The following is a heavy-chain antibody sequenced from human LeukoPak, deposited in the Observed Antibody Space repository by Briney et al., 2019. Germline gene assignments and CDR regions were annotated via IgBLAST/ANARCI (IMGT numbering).Heavy chain of an antibody. V-gene: IGHV3-7*01. CDR1: GFTFSKYW. CDR3: ATYTQHFGAPGTDY. J-gene: IGHJ4*02. Sequence: GGSLRLSCAVSGFTFSKYWMRWVRRAPGKGLEWVASIDKDGSEKRYVDSVKGRFTISRDNAKNSVYLQMTSLGAEDTAVYYCATYTQHFGAPGTDYWGQGTLVTVSS. CDR2: IDKDGSEK. D-gene: IGHD3-10*01.